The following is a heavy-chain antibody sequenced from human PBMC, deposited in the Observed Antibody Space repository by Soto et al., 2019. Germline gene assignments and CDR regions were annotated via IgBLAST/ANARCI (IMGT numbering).Heavy chain of an antibody. CDR1: GGSISSYY. Sequence: SETLSLTCTVSGGSISSYYWSWIRQPPGKGLEWIGYIYYSGSTNYNPSLKSRVTISVDTSKNQFSLKLSSVTAADTAVYYCAREIAALAFFDYCGQGTLVTV. J-gene: IGHJ4*02. D-gene: IGHD6-13*01. V-gene: IGHV4-59*01. CDR3: AREIAALAFFDY. CDR2: IYYSGST.